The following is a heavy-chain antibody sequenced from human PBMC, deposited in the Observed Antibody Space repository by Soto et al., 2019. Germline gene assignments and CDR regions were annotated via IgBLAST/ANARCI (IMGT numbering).Heavy chain of an antibody. J-gene: IGHJ6*02. CDR1: EGTFSSKG. Sequence: QVQLVQSGAEVKKPGSSVKVSCKASEGTFSSKGLIWWRQAPGQGLEWMGGVIPVHGTASYAQRFEGRVTMTADESTSTAYMELSSLRSEDTAVYYCARARYCSNGICLMPRDYYGMDVWGQGTTVTVSS. V-gene: IGHV1-69*01. CDR3: ARARYCSNGICLMPRDYYGMDV. D-gene: IGHD2-8*01. CDR2: VIPVHGTA.